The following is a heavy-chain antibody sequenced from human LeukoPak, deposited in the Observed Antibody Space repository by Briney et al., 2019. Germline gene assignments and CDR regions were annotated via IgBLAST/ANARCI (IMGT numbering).Heavy chain of an antibody. CDR1: GFTFDDYA. Sequence: GGSLRLSCAASGFTFDDYAMHWVRQAPGKGLEWVAFIRYDGSNKYYAGSVKGRFTISRDNAKNPLYLEMNSLRAEDTAIYYCAREGDSRSYDRYWGQGTLVSVSS. J-gene: IGHJ4*02. V-gene: IGHV3-30*02. CDR3: AREGDSRSYDRY. D-gene: IGHD1-26*01. CDR2: IRYDGSNK.